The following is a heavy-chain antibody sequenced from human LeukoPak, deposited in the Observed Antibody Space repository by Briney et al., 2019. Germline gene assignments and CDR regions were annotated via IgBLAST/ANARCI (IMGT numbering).Heavy chain of an antibody. CDR3: ARIPGYCSGGSCYSPFDY. CDR1: GGSISSSSYY. D-gene: IGHD2-15*01. Sequence: PSETLSLTCTVSGGSISSSSYYWGWLRQPPGKGLEWIGSIYYSGSTYYNPSLKSRVTISVDTSKNQFSLKLSSVTAADTAVYYCARIPGYCSGGSCYSPFDYWGQGTLVTVSS. CDR2: IYYSGST. V-gene: IGHV4-39*07. J-gene: IGHJ4*02.